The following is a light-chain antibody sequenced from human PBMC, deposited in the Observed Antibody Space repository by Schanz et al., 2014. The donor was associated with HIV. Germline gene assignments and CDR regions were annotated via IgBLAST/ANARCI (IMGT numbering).Light chain of an antibody. CDR2: GNS. Sequence: QSVLTQPPSVSGAPGQTVTISCTGSSSNIGAGFDLHWHQHLPGTAPKLLIYGNSNRPSGVPDRFSGSKSGTSASLAITGLQAEDEADYYCQSFDSSLSGSNVVFGGGTKLTVL. CDR1: SSNIGAGFD. J-gene: IGLJ2*01. V-gene: IGLV1-40*01. CDR3: QSFDSSLSGSNVV.